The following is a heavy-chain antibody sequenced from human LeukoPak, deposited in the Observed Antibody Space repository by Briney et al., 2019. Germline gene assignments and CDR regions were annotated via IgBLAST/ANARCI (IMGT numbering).Heavy chain of an antibody. Sequence: SETQSLTCTVSGASVISSNYCWGWVRQPPGKGLEWIGSMFYSGTTYTNPSLKSRVTISVDTSKNQFSLNLSSVTAADTAVYHCARHSRGYSSSWYYFDHWGQGTLVTVSS. CDR2: MFYSGTT. CDR1: GASVISSNYC. D-gene: IGHD6-13*01. J-gene: IGHJ4*02. CDR3: ARHSRGYSSSWYYFDH. V-gene: IGHV4-39*01.